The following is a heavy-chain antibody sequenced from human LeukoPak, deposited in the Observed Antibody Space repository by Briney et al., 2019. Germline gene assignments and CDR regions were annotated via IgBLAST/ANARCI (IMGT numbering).Heavy chain of an antibody. V-gene: IGHV1-2*02. D-gene: IGHD3-22*01. Sequence: GASVKVSCKASGYTFTGYYMHWVRQAPGQGLEWMGWINPNSGGTNYAQKFQGRVTMTRDTSITTAYMELTRLRSDDTALYYCARDLYYYDSSGYSRFDYWGQGTLVTVSS. CDR1: GYTFTGYY. CDR3: ARDLYYYDSSGYSRFDY. J-gene: IGHJ4*02. CDR2: INPNSGGT.